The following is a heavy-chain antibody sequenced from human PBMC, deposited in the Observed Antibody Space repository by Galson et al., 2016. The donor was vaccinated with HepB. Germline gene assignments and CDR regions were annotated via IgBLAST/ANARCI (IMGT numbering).Heavy chain of an antibody. CDR1: GFSLRSQGVG. D-gene: IGHD6-19*01. CDR3: AHSGQWQFFDL. J-gene: IGHJ4*02. V-gene: IGHV2-5*02. Sequence: PALVKPTQTLTLTCNFSGFSLRSQGVGVGWIRQPPGKALEWLAVIYWDGDKRYSPLLKSRLSIAKDASKDQVVLRMTKMEPVDTATDYGAHSGQWQFFDLWGQGTLVTVSS. CDR2: IYWDGDK.